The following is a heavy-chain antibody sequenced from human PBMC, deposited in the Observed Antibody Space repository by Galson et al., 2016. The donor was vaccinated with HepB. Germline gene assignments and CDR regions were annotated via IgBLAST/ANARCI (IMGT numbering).Heavy chain of an antibody. CDR2: IYDGPHPT. CDR3: ARDLESGSGSYYFDL. CDR1: GFNSSSYS. V-gene: IGHV3-48*02. Sequence: SLRLSCAASGFNSSSYSMNWVRQAPGKGLEWISYIYDGPHPTFYADSVKGRFAISSDRAKNSLYLQMNRLTDEDTAVYYCARDLESGSGSYYFDLWGQGMPVTVSS. D-gene: IGHD3-10*01. J-gene: IGHJ4*02.